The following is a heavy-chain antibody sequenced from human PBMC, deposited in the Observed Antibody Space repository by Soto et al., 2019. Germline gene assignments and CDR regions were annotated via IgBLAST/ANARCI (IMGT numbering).Heavy chain of an antibody. CDR2: ISGSGSST. CDR3: ATPYLLYAFDI. CDR1: GFTFSSYA. Sequence: EVHLLESGGNLVQPGGSLRLSCAASGFTFSSYAMSWVRQAPGKGLEWVSAISGSGSSTFYADSVKGRFSISRDNSKNTVYLQMNSLRAEDTAVYYCATPYLLYAFDIWGQGTMVTVSS. D-gene: IGHD2-15*01. V-gene: IGHV3-23*01. J-gene: IGHJ3*02.